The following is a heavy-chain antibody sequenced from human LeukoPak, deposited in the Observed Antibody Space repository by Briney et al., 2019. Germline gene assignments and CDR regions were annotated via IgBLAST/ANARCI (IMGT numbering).Heavy chain of an antibody. Sequence: SETLSLTWAVYGGSFSGYYWSWIRQPPGKGLEWIGEINHSGSTNYNPSLKSRVTISVDTSKNHFSLKLSSVTAADTAVYYCARGRQPNPWGQGTLVTVSS. CDR1: GGSFSGYY. CDR2: INHSGST. CDR3: ARGRQPNP. D-gene: IGHD1-14*01. V-gene: IGHV4-34*01. J-gene: IGHJ5*02.